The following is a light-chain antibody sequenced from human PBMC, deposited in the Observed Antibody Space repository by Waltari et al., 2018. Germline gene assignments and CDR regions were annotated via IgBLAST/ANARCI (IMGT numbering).Light chain of an antibody. CDR2: DAS. V-gene: IGKV3-20*01. CDR1: QSVSRT. CDR3: QKYGTLPAT. Sequence: EIVLTQSPGTLSLSPGESATLSCRASQSVSRTLAWDQQTPGQAPRLLTYDASTRATGIPDRVSGSGSGTDFSLTSSRLEPEDFAVYYCQKYGTLPATFGQGTKVEIK. J-gene: IGKJ1*01.